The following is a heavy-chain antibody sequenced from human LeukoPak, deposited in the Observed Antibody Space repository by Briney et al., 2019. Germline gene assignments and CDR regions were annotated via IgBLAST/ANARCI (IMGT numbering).Heavy chain of an antibody. CDR1: GFTFSSYW. J-gene: IGHJ4*02. CDR3: ARDKIEGPTKLDY. CDR2: IKQDESEK. Sequence: GGSLRLSCAASGFTFSSYWMSWVRQAPGKGLEWVANIKQDESEKYYVDSAKGRFTISRDNAKNSLYLQMNSLRAEDTAVYYCARDKIEGPTKLDYWGQGILVTVSS. D-gene: IGHD1-1*01. V-gene: IGHV3-7*01.